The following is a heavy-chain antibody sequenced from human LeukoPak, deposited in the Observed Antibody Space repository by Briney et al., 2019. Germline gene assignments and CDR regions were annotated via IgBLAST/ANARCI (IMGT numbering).Heavy chain of an antibody. Sequence: SGALSLPCTVSDNSISSSSYYWGWLRQPPGEGLEWIGSIYYSGNTYYNPSLKSRVTISVDTSKNQFSLKLSSVTAADTAVYYCARHLPVWYNSGWYDYWGQGALVTVSS. V-gene: IGHV4-39*01. J-gene: IGHJ4*02. CDR3: ARHLPVWYNSGWYDY. CDR1: DNSISSSSYY. D-gene: IGHD6-19*01. CDR2: IYYSGNT.